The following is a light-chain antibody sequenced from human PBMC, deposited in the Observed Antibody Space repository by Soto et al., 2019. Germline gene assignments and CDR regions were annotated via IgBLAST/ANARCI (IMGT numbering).Light chain of an antibody. Sequence: DIQMTQSPSTLSASVGDRVTITCRASQSISSWLAWYQQKPGKAPKLLLYKASSLESGVPSRFSESGSGTEFTLTISSLQPDDFATYYCQQYNSSPCTFGQGTKVEIK. J-gene: IGKJ1*01. V-gene: IGKV1-5*03. CDR2: KAS. CDR3: QQYNSSPCT. CDR1: QSISSW.